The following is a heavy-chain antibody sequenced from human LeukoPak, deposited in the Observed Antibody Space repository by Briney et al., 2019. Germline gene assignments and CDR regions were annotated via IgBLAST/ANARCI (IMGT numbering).Heavy chain of an antibody. CDR1: GYTLTELS. Sequence: GASVKVSCKVSGYTLTELSMHWVRQAPGKGLEWMGGFDPEDGETIYEQKFQGRVTMTEDTSTDTAYMELSSLGSEDTAVYYCATERPFGEQWPVRSFDYWGQGTLVSVSS. CDR2: FDPEDGET. J-gene: IGHJ4*02. D-gene: IGHD6-19*01. V-gene: IGHV1-24*01. CDR3: ATERPFGEQWPVRSFDY.